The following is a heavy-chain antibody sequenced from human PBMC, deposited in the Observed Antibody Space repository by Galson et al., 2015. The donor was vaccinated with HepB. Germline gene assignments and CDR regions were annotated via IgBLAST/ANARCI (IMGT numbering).Heavy chain of an antibody. J-gene: IGHJ4*02. CDR3: ASPQRSVNSWYYY. D-gene: IGHD2/OR15-2a*01. CDR2: SKDKGNSFTT. Sequence: SLRLSCATSGFTFSDHYMDLVRQAPGKGLEWVARSKDKGNSFTTEYAASVRGRFTISRDDSKRSLSLQMNDLRIEDTALYYCASPQRSVNSWYYYWGQGTLVTDSS. CDR1: GFTFSDHY. V-gene: IGHV3-72*01.